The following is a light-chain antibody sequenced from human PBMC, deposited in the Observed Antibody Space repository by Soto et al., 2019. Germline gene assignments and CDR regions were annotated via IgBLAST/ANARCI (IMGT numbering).Light chain of an antibody. CDR2: AVS. CDR1: SSDVGLYDY. Sequence: QSVLTQPASGSASPGQSITISCTGTSSDVGLYDYVSWYQQHPGKAPQLMIYAVSNRPSGVSNRFSASKSGNTASLLISGLQAEDEADYYCSSYTSDSSYVFGSGTKVTVL. J-gene: IGLJ1*01. CDR3: SSYTSDSSYV. V-gene: IGLV2-14*01.